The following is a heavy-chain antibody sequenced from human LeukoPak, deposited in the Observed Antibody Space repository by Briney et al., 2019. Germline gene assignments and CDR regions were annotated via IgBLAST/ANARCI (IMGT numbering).Heavy chain of an antibody. CDR3: ARIAVNYDFWSGSTPIGEY. J-gene: IGHJ4*02. V-gene: IGHV4-34*01. CDR1: GGSFSGYY. CDR2: INHSGST. Sequence: PSETLSLTCAVYGGSFSGYYWSWIRQPPGKGLEWIGEINHSGSTYYNPSLKSRVTISVDTSKNQFSLKLSSVTAADTAVYYCARIAVNYDFWSGSTPIGEYWGQGTLVTVSS. D-gene: IGHD3-3*01.